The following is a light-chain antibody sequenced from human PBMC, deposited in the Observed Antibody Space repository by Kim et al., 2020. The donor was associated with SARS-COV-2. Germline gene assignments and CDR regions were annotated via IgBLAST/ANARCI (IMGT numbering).Light chain of an antibody. Sequence: DIQMTQSPSSLSTSVGDRVTITCRASQGISSSLGWYQQKPGKAPKLLLYAASRLESGVPSRFSGRGSGTDYTLTISSLQPEDFATYYCQQYYSTPLTFGGGTKVEI. J-gene: IGKJ4*01. CDR3: QQYYSTPLT. V-gene: IGKV1-NL1*01. CDR2: AAS. CDR1: QGISSS.